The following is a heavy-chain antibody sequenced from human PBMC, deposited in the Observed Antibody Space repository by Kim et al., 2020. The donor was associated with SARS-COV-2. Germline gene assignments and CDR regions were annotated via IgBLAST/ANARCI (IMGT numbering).Heavy chain of an antibody. D-gene: IGHD3-22*01. CDR1: GYTLTELS. J-gene: IGHJ5*02. CDR2: FDPEDGET. Sequence: ASVKVSCKVSGYTLTELSMHWVRQAPGKGLEWMGGFDPEDGETIYAQKFQGRVTMTEDTSTDTAYMELSSLRSEDTAVYYCATVSTLYYYDSSGSPRGGFDPWGQGTLVTVSS. V-gene: IGHV1-24*01. CDR3: ATVSTLYYYDSSGSPRGGFDP.